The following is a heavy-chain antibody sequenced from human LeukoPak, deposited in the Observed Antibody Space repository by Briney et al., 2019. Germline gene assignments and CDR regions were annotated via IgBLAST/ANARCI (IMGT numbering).Heavy chain of an antibody. J-gene: IGHJ4*02. CDR1: GGSFSGYY. D-gene: IGHD6-13*01. CDR3: ARGRRLSIAAFRARHSSSWSPFEY. Sequence: PSETVSLTCAVYGGSFSGYYWRGIRQPAGKGREGIGEINHSGSTNYNPPLKSRVTISVEPSKHQFSLKLSSVTAAATAVYYCARGRRLSIAAFRARHSSSWSPFEYWGQGTLVTVSS. V-gene: IGHV4-34*01. CDR2: INHSGST.